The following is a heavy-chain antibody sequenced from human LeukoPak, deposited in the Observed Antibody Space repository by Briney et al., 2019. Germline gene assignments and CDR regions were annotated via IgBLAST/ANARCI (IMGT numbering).Heavy chain of an antibody. V-gene: IGHV1-18*01. D-gene: IGHD3-10*01. CDR1: GYAFSSHP. CDR2: ISAYSGNT. Sequence: ASVKVSCKASGYAFSSHPVSWVRQAPGQGLEWMGWISAYSGNTSYAQRFQGRVTMSTEASTNTAYMELTSLRSDDTAIFFCARGSSSQYFRFWGQGTLVTVSS. CDR3: ARGSSSQYFRF. J-gene: IGHJ1*01.